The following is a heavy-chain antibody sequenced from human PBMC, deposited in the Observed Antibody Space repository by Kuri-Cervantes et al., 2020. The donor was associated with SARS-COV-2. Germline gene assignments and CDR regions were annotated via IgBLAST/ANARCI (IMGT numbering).Heavy chain of an antibody. CDR2: IRYDGSNK. V-gene: IGHV3-30*02. J-gene: IGHJ4*02. Sequence: GGSLRLSCAASGFTFSSFGMHWVRQAPGKGLEWVAFIRYDGSNKYYADSVKGRFTISRDNSKNTLYLQMNSLRAEDTAVYYCAKDPRSSSWYVFDYWGQGTLVTVSS. CDR1: GFTFSSFG. D-gene: IGHD6-13*01. CDR3: AKDPRSSSWYVFDY.